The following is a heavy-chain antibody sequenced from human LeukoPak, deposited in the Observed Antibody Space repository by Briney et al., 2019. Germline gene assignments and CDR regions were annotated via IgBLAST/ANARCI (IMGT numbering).Heavy chain of an antibody. Sequence: GGSLRLSCAASGFVFSKYAMHWVRQAPGKGLEWVAVISYDGSNKYYADSVKGRFTISRDNSKNTLYLQMNSLRAEDTAVYYCAKDDGYYGGKGSFDYWGQGTLVTVSS. CDR3: AKDDGYYGGKGSFDY. CDR1: GFVFSKYA. D-gene: IGHD4-23*01. CDR2: ISYDGSNK. V-gene: IGHV3-30*04. J-gene: IGHJ4*02.